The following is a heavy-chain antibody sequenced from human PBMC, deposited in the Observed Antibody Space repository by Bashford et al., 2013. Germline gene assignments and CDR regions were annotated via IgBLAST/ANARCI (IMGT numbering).Heavy chain of an antibody. CDR3: ARDRDDYGDYASGY. Sequence: ASVKVSCKASGYTFTSYGISWVRQAPGQGLEWMGGIIPIFGTANYAQKFQGRVTITADKSTSTAYMELSSLRSEDTAVYYCARDRDDYGDYASGYWGQGTLVTVSS. V-gene: IGHV1-69*06. J-gene: IGHJ4*02. CDR2: IIPIFGTA. D-gene: IGHD4-17*01. CDR1: GYTFTSYG.